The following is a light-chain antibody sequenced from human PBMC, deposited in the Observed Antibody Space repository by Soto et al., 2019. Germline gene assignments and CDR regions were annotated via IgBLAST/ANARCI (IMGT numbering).Light chain of an antibody. V-gene: IGLV2-14*01. CDR1: RSDVGAYNY. Sequence: QSALTQPASVSGSPGQSIAISCTGTRSDVGAYNYVSWYQQHPGKAPKLMISEVTNRPSGVSDRFSGSKSGNTASLTISGLQAEDEADYYCSSYAGRSTWVFGGGTKVTVL. J-gene: IGLJ3*02. CDR2: EVT. CDR3: SSYAGRSTWV.